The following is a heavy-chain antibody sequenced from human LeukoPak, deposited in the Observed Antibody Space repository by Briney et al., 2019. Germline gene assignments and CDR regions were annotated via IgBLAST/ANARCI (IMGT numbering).Heavy chain of an antibody. Sequence: PGGSLRLSCAASGFTFSSYAMSWVRQAPGKGLEWVSAISGSGGSTYCVDSVKGRFTISRDNSKHTLFLQMNSLRAEDTAVYYCANPYYYGSGNYYTEEVGSDYWGQGTLVTVSS. CDR1: GFTFSSYA. CDR2: ISGSGGST. D-gene: IGHD3-10*01. J-gene: IGHJ4*02. V-gene: IGHV3-23*01. CDR3: ANPYYYGSGNYYTEEVGSDY.